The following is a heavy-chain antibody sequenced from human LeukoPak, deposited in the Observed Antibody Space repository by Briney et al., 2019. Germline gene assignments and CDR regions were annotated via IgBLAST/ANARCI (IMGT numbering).Heavy chain of an antibody. J-gene: IGHJ1*01. CDR2: INHSGST. D-gene: IGHD2-21*02. CDR3: ARRDIVVVTAIPPRGRHEYFQH. V-gene: IGHV4-34*01. CDR1: GGSFSGYY. Sequence: SETLSLTCAVYGGSFSGYYWSWIRQPPGKGLEWIGEINHSGSTNYNPSVKSRVTISVDTSKNQFSLKLSSVTAADTAVYYCARRDIVVVTAIPPRGRHEYFQHWGQGTLVTVSS.